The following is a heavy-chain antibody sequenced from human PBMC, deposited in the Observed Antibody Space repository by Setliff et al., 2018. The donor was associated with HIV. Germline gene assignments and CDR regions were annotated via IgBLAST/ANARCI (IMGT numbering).Heavy chain of an antibody. CDR1: GYTFTYRY. D-gene: IGHD2-2*01. Sequence: SVKVSCKASGYTFTYRYLHWVRQAPGQALEWMGWIDPGNGNIYYSQKFQGRVTMTRDTSASTAYMELSSLRAEDTAVYFCARERRVDIAVVPAAKGTFDYWGQGTLVTVSS. CDR3: ARERRVDIAVVPAAKGTFDY. V-gene: IGHV1-45*02. CDR2: IDPGNGNI. J-gene: IGHJ4*02.